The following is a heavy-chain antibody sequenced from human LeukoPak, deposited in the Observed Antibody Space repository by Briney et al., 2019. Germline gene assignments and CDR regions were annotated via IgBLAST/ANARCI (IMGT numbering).Heavy chain of an antibody. D-gene: IGHD1-26*01. J-gene: IGHJ3*02. CDR1: GGSISTYY. Sequence: SETLSLTCTISGGSISTYYWSWIRQPPGKGLEWIGYIYYSGITNYNPSLKSRVTISVDTSKNQFSLKLSSVTAADTAVYYCARDSRRELLHAFDIWGQGTMVTVSS. CDR2: IYYSGIT. V-gene: IGHV4-59*01. CDR3: ARDSRRELLHAFDI.